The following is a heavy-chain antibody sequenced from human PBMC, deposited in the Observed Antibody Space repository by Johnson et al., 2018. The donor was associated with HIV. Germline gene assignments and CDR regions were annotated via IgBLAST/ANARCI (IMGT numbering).Heavy chain of an antibody. V-gene: IGHV3-64*01. CDR3: TTGNYYDRSGDALDI. CDR2: ISSNGGST. Sequence: EVQLVESGGGVVQPGRSLRLSCAASGFTFSSYAMHWVRQAPWKGLEYVSAISSNGGSTYYANSVKGRFTISRDNSKNTLYLQMNSLKTEDTAVYYCTTGNYYDRSGDALDIWGQGTMVTVSS. D-gene: IGHD3-22*01. CDR1: GFTFSSYA. J-gene: IGHJ3*02.